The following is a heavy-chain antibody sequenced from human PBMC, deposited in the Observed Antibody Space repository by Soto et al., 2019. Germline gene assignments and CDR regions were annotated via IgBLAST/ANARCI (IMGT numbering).Heavy chain of an antibody. Sequence: QVQLVQSGAEVKKPGASVKVSCKASGYTFTSYAMHWVRQAPGQRLEWMGWINAGNGNTKYSQKFQGRVTITRDTSASTAYMELSSLRSEDTAVYSCARPGIVLTGSNYYYGMDLWGQGTTVTVSS. J-gene: IGHJ6*02. CDR2: INAGNGNT. V-gene: IGHV1-3*01. CDR3: ARPGIVLTGSNYYYGMDL. CDR1: GYTFTSYA. D-gene: IGHD3-9*01.